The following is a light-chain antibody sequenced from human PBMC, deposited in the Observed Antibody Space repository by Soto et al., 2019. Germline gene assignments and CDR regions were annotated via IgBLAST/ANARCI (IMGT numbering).Light chain of an antibody. J-gene: IGKJ3*01. CDR2: DAS. CDR3: QQYNSYHIFT. Sequence: DIQMTQSPSTLSASVGDRVTITCRASQSISSWLAWYQQKPGKAPKLLIYDASSLESGVPSRFSGSGSGTEFTLTISSLQPDDFATYYCQQYNSYHIFTFGPGTKVDIK. V-gene: IGKV1-5*01. CDR1: QSISSW.